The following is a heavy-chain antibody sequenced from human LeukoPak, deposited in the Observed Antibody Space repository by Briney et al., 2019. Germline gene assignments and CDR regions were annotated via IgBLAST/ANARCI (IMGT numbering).Heavy chain of an antibody. Sequence: GGSLRLSCAASGFTFSSYALNCVREAPGEGLEWCVYISSSATTIYYADSVKGRFTISRDNGTHSPYLKMHSMRAEDTAVSYCARGIPLDCWGQGTLVTVSS. CDR2: ISSSATTI. J-gene: IGHJ4*02. V-gene: IGHV3-48*03. CDR3: ARGIPLDC. CDR1: GFTFSSYA.